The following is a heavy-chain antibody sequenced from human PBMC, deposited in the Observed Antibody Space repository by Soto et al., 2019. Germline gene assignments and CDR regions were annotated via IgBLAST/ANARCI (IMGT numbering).Heavy chain of an antibody. Sequence: GGSLRLFCAVSGFTFRDYWMHWVRQAPGKGLIWVSRISSDGSVTDYADSVKGRFTISRDNTKNSLSLEMNSLRADDTAVYYCTSASVADAFDLWGQGTMVTVSS. CDR3: TSASVADAFDL. D-gene: IGHD2-21*01. V-gene: IGHV3-74*01. J-gene: IGHJ3*01. CDR2: ISSDGSVT. CDR1: GFTFRDYW.